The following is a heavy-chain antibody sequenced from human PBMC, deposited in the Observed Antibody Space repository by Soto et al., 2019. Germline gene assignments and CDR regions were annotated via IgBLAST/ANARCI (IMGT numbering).Heavy chain of an antibody. CDR1: GGSISSSNW. CDR3: ARAAGFSSS. D-gene: IGHD6-13*01. J-gene: IGHJ4*02. CDR2: IYHSGST. Sequence: SETLSLPCSVSGGSISSSNWWSWVRQPPGKGLEWIGDIYHSGSTNYTPSLKSRVTISGDKSKNQFSLKLSSVPAAATAVYYCARAAGFSSSWGQGTLVTVSS. V-gene: IGHV4-4*02.